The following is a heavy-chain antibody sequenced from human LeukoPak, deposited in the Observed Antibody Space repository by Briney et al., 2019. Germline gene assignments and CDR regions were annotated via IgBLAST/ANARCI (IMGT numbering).Heavy chain of an antibody. Sequence: NPSETLSLTCAVSGGSISSSNWWSWVRQPPGKGLEWIGEIYHSGSTNYNPSLKSRVTISVDKSKNQFSLKLSSVTAADTAVYYCARETNTYYYGSGSYSPYYYGMDVWGQGTTVTVPS. D-gene: IGHD3-10*01. CDR3: ARETNTYYYGSGSYSPYYYGMDV. J-gene: IGHJ6*02. V-gene: IGHV4-4*02. CDR2: IYHSGST. CDR1: GGSISSSNW.